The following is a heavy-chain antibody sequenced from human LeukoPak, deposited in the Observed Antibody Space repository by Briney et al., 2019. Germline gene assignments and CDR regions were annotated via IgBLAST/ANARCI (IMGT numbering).Heavy chain of an antibody. J-gene: IGHJ5*02. CDR2: IYYNGGA. CDR1: GGSISTSDYS. V-gene: IGHV4-39*07. D-gene: IGHD5-18*01. CDR3: ARDLTGGYSYGHRGPWFDP. Sequence: SETLSLTCTVSGGSISTSDYSWGWIRQPPGKGLEWIDTIYYNGGAHYTVSLKSRVTISVDTSKNQFSLRLNSVTAADTAVYYCARDLTGGYSYGHRGPWFDPWGQGTLVTVSS.